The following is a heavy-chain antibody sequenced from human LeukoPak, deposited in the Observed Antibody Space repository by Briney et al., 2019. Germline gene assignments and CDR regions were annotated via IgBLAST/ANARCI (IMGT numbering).Heavy chain of an antibody. CDR1: GFTFDDYG. CDR3: ARGHVASSGYYYYYYYYMDV. CDR2: INWNGGST. Sequence: PGGSLRLSCAASGFTFDDYGMSWVRQAPGKGLEWVSGINWNGGSTGYADSVKGRFTIYRDNAKNSLYLQMNSLRAEDTALYYCARGHVASSGYYYYYYYYMDVWGKGTTVTVSS. D-gene: IGHD3-22*01. J-gene: IGHJ6*03. V-gene: IGHV3-20*04.